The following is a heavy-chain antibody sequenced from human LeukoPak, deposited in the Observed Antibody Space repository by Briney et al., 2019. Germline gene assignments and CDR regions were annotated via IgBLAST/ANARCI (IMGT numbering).Heavy chain of an antibody. CDR3: ARDQGIFDY. J-gene: IGHJ4*02. CDR1: GFTFSSYC. CDR2: ISSSSKTI. Sequence: PGGSLRLSCAASGFTFSSYCMNWVRQAPGKGLEWVSYISSSSKTIYYADSVKGRFTISRDNAKNSLYLQMNSLRGEDSAVYYCARDQGIFDYWGQGTLVTVPS. V-gene: IGHV3-48*01.